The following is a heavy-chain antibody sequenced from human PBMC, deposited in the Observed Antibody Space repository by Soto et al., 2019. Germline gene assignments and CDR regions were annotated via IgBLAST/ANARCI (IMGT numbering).Heavy chain of an antibody. D-gene: IGHD2-21*02. V-gene: IGHV3-23*01. CDR2: ISGSGDST. J-gene: IGHJ4*02. CDR1: GFTFSSYA. CDR3: AKDHGGGDCYLSPNFDY. Sequence: GGSLRLSCAASGFTFSSYAMSWVRQAPGKGLEWVSVISGSGDSTYYADSVKGRLSISRDNSKNTLYLQMNSLRAEDTAVYYCAKDHGGGDCYLSPNFDYWGQGTLVTVSS.